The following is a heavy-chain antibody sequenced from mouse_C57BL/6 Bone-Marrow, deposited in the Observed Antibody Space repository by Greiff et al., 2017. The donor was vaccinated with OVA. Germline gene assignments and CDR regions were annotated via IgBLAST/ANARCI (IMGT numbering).Heavy chain of an antibody. J-gene: IGHJ1*03. V-gene: IGHV1-64*01. CDR2: IHPNSGST. CDR1: GYTFTSYW. CDR3: ATPTTVVAFYWYFDV. D-gene: IGHD1-1*01. Sequence: QVQLQQPGAELVKPGASVKLSCKASGYTFTSYWMHWVKQRPGHGLEWIGMIHPNSGSTNYNETFKSTATLTVDKSSSTAYMQLSSLTSEYSAVYYCATPTTVVAFYWYFDVWGTGTTVTVSS.